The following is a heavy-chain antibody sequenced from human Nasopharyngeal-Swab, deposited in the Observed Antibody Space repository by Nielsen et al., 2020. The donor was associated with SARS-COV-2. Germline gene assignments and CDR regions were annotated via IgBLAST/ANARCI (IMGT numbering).Heavy chain of an antibody. CDR2: IYPGDSDT. Sequence: GESLKISCQGSGYIFTSYWIGWVRQMPGKGLEWMGIIYPGDSDTRYSPSFQGQVTISADKSISTAYLQWSSLKASDTAMYYCARLVSTTVTTTYFDYWGQGTLVTVSS. J-gene: IGHJ4*02. D-gene: IGHD4-17*01. CDR3: ARLVSTTVTTTYFDY. V-gene: IGHV5-51*01. CDR1: GYIFTSYW.